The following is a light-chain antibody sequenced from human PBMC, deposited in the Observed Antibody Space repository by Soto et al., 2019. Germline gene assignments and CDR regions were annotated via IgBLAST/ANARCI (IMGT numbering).Light chain of an antibody. CDR1: QSVSSSY. J-gene: IGKJ1*01. CDR2: GAS. Sequence: EIGLTQSPGTLSLSPGERATLSCRASQSVSSSYLAWYKQKPGQAPRLLIYGASSRATGSPDRFSGSGSGTDFTLTISRLETEDCAVYYCQQYGSSPRTFGQGTKVEIK. V-gene: IGKV3-20*01. CDR3: QQYGSSPRT.